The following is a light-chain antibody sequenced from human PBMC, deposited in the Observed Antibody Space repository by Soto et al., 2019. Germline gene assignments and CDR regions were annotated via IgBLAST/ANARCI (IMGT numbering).Light chain of an antibody. CDR1: SRDVGAYDY. Sequence: SVLTQPASVSGSPGQSITISCTGTSRDVGAYDYVSWYLQYPDKAPQLLIYYVDHRPSGVSSRFSGSKSGNTASLTISGLQAEDEGHYYCCSYADGSIYFFGTGTKVNV. CDR3: CSYADGSIYF. V-gene: IGLV2-14*03. J-gene: IGLJ1*01. CDR2: YVD.